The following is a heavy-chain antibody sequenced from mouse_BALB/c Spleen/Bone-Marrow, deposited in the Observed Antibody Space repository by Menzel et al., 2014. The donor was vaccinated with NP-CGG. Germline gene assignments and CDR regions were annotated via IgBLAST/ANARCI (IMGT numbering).Heavy chain of an antibody. CDR2: IYYSGGS. Sequence: VQLQQSGPDLVKPSQSLSLTCTVTGYSITSGYSWHWIRQFPGNKLEWMGFIYYSGGSNYNPSLKSRVSISRDTSKNQCFLQLNSVTSEDAATYYCARHDGYFDYWGQGTTLTVSS. J-gene: IGHJ2*01. D-gene: IGHD2-3*01. V-gene: IGHV3-1*02. CDR1: GYSITSGYS. CDR3: ARHDGYFDY.